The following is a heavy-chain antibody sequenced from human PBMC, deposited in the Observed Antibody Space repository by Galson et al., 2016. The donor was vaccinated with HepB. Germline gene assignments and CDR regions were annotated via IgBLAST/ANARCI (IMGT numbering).Heavy chain of an antibody. CDR2: MWADGSSK. V-gene: IGHV3-33*06. J-gene: IGHJ4*02. Sequence: SLRLSCAASGFTFSNYGMHWVRQAPGKGLEWVAVMWADGSSKYYADSVKGRFTVSRDNSKNTLYLHMNSLRAEDTARYYCAKGIAVAGTVGGLELDYWGQGTLVTVSS. CDR3: AKGIAVAGTVGGLELDY. CDR1: GFTFSNYG. D-gene: IGHD6-19*01.